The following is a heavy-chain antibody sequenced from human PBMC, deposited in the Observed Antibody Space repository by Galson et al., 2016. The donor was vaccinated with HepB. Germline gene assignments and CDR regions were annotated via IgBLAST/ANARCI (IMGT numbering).Heavy chain of an antibody. CDR1: GFTFSDHS. V-gene: IGHV3-48*02. Sequence: SLRLSCAASGFTFSDHSMNWVRQTPGKGLEWISYISSDSTTVEYADSVEGRFTISRNNDRNSLYLQMKSLRDEDTAIYYCAGSFVLKWGQGTLVTVSS. CDR2: ISSDSTTV. D-gene: IGHD3-10*02. CDR3: AGSFVLK. J-gene: IGHJ4*02.